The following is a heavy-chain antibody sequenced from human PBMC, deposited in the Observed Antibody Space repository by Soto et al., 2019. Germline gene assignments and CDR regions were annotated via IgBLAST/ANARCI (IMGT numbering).Heavy chain of an antibody. CDR2: INPNSGGT. J-gene: IGHJ5*02. CDR1: GYTFTGYY. Sequence: ASVKVSCKASGYTFTGYYMHWVRQAPGQGLEWMGWINPNSGGTNYAQKFQGWVTMTRDTSISTAYMELSRLRSDDTAVYYCARGLFTMVRGNWFDPWGQGTLVTVSS. D-gene: IGHD3-10*01. V-gene: IGHV1-2*04. CDR3: ARGLFTMVRGNWFDP.